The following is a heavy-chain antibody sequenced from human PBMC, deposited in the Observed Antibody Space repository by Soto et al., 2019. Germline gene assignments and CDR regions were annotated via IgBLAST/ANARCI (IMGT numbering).Heavy chain of an antibody. CDR3: AHSVVAGLGYYFDY. CDR2: IYWDDDK. J-gene: IGHJ4*02. CDR1: GFSLSTTRVA. D-gene: IGHD6-19*01. Sequence: QITLKESGPTLVKPTQTLTLTCTFSGFSLSTTRVAVGWIRQPPGKALEWLALIYWDDDKRYSPFLKSRLTTTTDTSTNQVVLTMTNMDPVDTATHYCAHSVVAGLGYYFDYWGQGTLVTVSS. V-gene: IGHV2-5*02.